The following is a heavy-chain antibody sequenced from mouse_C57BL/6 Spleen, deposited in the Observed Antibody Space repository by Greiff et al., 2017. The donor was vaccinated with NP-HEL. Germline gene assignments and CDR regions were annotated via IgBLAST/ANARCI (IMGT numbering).Heavy chain of an antibody. D-gene: IGHD1-1*01. J-gene: IGHJ3*01. CDR2: IRSKSSNYAT. CDR3: VRDKGYYGSSPWFAY. V-gene: IGHV10-3*01. Sequence: EVQLVESGGGLVQPKGSLKLSCAASGFTFNTYAMHWVRQAPGKGLEWVARIRSKSSNYATYYADSVKDRFTTSRDDSQSMLYLQMNNLKTEDTAMYYCVRDKGYYGSSPWFAYWGQGTLVTVSA. CDR1: GFTFNTYA.